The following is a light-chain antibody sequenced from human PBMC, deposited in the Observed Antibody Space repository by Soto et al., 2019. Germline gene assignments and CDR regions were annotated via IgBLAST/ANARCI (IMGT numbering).Light chain of an antibody. J-gene: IGKJ3*01. V-gene: IGKV3-11*01. Sequence: EILLTQSPATLSLSPGERATLSCRASQSVSSCLAWYQQKPGQAPRLLIFDASNRATGIPARFSGSGSVTDFTLTISSLEPEDFAVYYCQQRSNWATFGPGTKVDI. CDR3: QQRSNWAT. CDR1: QSVSSC. CDR2: DAS.